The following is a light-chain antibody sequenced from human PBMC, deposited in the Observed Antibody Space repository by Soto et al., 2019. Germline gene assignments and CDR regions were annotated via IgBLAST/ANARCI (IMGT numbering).Light chain of an antibody. V-gene: IGLV2-14*01. Sequence: SVLTQPASVSGSPGQSITISCTGTSSDVGGYNYVSWYQQHPGIAPKLMISEVSNRPSGVSNRFSGSKSGNTASLTISGLQAEDEADYYCSSYTSSSTLVFGGGTKVTVL. CDR1: SSDVGGYNY. CDR3: SSYTSSSTLV. CDR2: EVS. J-gene: IGLJ2*01.